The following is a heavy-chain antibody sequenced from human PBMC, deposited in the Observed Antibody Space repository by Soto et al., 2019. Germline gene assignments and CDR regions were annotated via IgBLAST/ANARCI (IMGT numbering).Heavy chain of an antibody. CDR1: GGTFSSYT. CDR3: ARDGGMAVAGTS. V-gene: IGHV1-69*08. Sequence: QVQLVQSGAEVKKPGSSVKVSCKASGGTFSSYTISWVRQAPGQGLEWMGRIIPILGIANYAQKFQGRVTITAEKSTSAAHMELTSLRSEDTAVYYCARDGGMAVAGTSWGQGTLVAVSS. CDR2: IIPILGIA. J-gene: IGHJ4*02. D-gene: IGHD6-19*01.